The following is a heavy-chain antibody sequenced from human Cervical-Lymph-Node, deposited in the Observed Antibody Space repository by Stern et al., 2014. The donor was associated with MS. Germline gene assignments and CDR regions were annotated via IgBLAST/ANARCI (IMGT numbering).Heavy chain of an antibody. Sequence: QVQLVQSGAEVKKPGASVKVSCKASGYTFTSYYMHWVRQAPGQGLEWMGIINPSGGSTSYAQKFQGRVTMTRDTSTSTVYMELSSLRSEDTAVYYCARARVERAAYAPYYYYYYGMDVWGQGTTVTVSS. CDR2: INPSGGST. J-gene: IGHJ6*02. V-gene: IGHV1-46*01. D-gene: IGHD2-15*01. CDR3: ARARVERAAYAPYYYYYYGMDV. CDR1: GYTFTSYY.